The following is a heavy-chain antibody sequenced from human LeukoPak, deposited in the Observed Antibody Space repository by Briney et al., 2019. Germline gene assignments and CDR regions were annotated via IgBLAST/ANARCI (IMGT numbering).Heavy chain of an antibody. Sequence: QPGGSLRLSCAASGFSFGTYWMSWVRQAPGRGLEWVANIKEDGSVKFYVDPVKGRFTVSRDNAKNSLYLQMSSLRAEDTAVYYCASYLGGTTGFDSWGQGTLVTVSS. J-gene: IGHJ4*02. D-gene: IGHD1-26*01. CDR2: IKEDGSVK. V-gene: IGHV3-7*05. CDR1: GFSFGTYW. CDR3: ASYLGGTTGFDS.